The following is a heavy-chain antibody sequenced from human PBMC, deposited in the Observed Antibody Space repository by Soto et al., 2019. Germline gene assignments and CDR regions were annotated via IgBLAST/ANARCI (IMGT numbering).Heavy chain of an antibody. Sequence: EVQLLESGGGLVQPGGSVRLSCAASGFTFRNYAMTWVRQAPGKGLEWVSSIPGEGAGTDYVDSVKGRFTVSRDHSKETLYPIMSRLRVDYTDAYYCAKDGVARNGDWDWFDPWGQGTLVTVAS. CDR1: GFTFRNYA. D-gene: IGHD6-19*01. CDR3: AKDGVARNGDWDWFDP. CDR2: IPGEGAGT. J-gene: IGHJ5*02. V-gene: IGHV3-23*01.